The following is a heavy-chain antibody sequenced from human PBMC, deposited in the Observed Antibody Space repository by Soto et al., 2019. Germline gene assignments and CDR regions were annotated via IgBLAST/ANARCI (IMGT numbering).Heavy chain of an antibody. D-gene: IGHD4-17*01. V-gene: IGHV4-39*01. J-gene: IGHJ4*02. CDR3: ASSYGDYVSY. Sequence: QLQLQESGPGLVKPSETLSLTCTVSGGSISSSSYYWGWIRQPSGKGLEWIGSIYYSGSTYYNPSLKRRVTISVDTSKNQFSLRLSSVTAADTAVYYCASSYGDYVSYWGQGTLVTVSS. CDR1: GGSISSSSYY. CDR2: IYYSGST.